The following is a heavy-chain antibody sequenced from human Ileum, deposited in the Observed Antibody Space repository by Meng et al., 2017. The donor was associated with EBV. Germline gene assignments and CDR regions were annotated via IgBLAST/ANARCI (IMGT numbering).Heavy chain of an antibody. D-gene: IGHD1-7*01. CDR1: GDSISSDIW. V-gene: IGHV4-4*02. Sequence: QVQLQESGPGLGKPSGTLSLTCTVSGDSISSDIWWSWVRQPPGKGLEWIGEVYHRGDTNYNPSLKSRVDISVYKSKNQFYLSLFSVTAADTAVYYCGRDQGRELINHWGQGTLVTVSS. CDR2: VYHRGDT. CDR3: GRDQGRELINH. J-gene: IGHJ4*02.